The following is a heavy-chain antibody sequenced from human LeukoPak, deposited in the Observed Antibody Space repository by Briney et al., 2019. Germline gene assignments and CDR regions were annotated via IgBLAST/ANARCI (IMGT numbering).Heavy chain of an antibody. CDR1: GFTFSNYL. CDR2: ISHSGGSI. CDR3: AMALDY. V-gene: IGHV3-23*01. Sequence: GGSLRLSCVASGFTFSNYLMNWVRQAPGKGLEWVSGISHSGGSIYYADSVKGRFTISRDNSKNTLYLQMDRLRVEDTAVYYCAMALDYWDQGTLVTVSS. J-gene: IGHJ4*02.